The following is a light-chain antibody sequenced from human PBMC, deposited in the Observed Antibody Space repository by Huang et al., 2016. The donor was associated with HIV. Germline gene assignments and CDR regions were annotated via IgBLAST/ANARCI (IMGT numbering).Light chain of an antibody. J-gene: IGKJ1*01. Sequence: EIVMTQSPATLSVSPGERATLSCRASQTVNSNLAWYQHKPGQAPRLLIYGASTRATGVPARFSGSGSGTKFTLTISSLQSEDFAVYYCQQYNIWLAFGQGTKVEIK. V-gene: IGKV3-15*01. CDR1: QTVNSN. CDR3: QQYNIWLA. CDR2: GAS.